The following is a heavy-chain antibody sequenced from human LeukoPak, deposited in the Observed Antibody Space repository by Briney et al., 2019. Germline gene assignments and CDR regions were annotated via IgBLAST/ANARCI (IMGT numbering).Heavy chain of an antibody. CDR2: INHSGST. J-gene: IGHJ5*02. D-gene: IGHD6-19*01. Sequence: PSETLSLTCAVYGGSFSGYYWSWIRQPPGKGLEWIGEINHSGSTNYNPSLKSRVTISVDTSKNQFSLKLSSVTAADTAIYHCARVYSSGWYQWFDPWGQGILVTVSS. CDR1: GGSFSGYY. V-gene: IGHV4-34*01. CDR3: ARVYSSGWYQWFDP.